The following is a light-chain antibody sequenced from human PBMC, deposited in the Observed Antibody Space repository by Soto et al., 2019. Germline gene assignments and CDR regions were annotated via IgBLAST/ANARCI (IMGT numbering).Light chain of an antibody. V-gene: IGKV3-15*01. CDR3: QQYQNLWT. CDR2: RAS. CDR1: QTIYSN. J-gene: IGKJ1*01. Sequence: IVMTQSPATLSVSPGERATLSCRAGQTIYSNVAWYQQRPGQAPRLLIHRASTRATGVPARFSGSGSGTEFTLTISGLQSEDFALYYCQQYQNLWTFGQGTKVEIK.